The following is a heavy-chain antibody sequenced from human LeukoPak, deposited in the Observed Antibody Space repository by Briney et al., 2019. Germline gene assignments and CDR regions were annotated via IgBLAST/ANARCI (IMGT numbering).Heavy chain of an antibody. D-gene: IGHD3-10*01. Sequence: SETLSLTCTVSGGSISSSSYYWGWIRQPPGKGLEWIGSIYHSGSTYYNPSLKSRVTISVDTSKNQFSLKLSSVTAADTAVYYCARGGSGSSTTYFDYWGQGTLVTVSS. CDR1: GGSISSSSYY. J-gene: IGHJ4*02. CDR2: IYHSGST. CDR3: ARGGSGSSTTYFDY. V-gene: IGHV4-39*07.